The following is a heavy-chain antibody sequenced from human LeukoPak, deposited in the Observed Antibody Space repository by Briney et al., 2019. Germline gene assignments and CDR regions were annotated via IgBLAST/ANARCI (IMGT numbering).Heavy chain of an antibody. CDR3: ARSSFAVAGPFDY. CDR1: GGTFSSYA. V-gene: IGHV1-69*01. Sequence: GASVKVSCKASGGTFSSYAISWVRQAPGQGLEWMGGIIPIFCTANYAQKFQGRVTITADESTSTAYMELSSLRSEDTDVYYCARSSFAVAGPFDYWGQGTLVTVSS. CDR2: IIPIFCTA. D-gene: IGHD6-19*01. J-gene: IGHJ4*02.